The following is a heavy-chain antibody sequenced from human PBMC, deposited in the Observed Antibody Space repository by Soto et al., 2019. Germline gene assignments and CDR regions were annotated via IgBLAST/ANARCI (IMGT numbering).Heavy chain of an antibody. CDR2: IYHSGST. Sequence: QLQLQESGSGLVKPSQTLSLTCAVSGGSISSGGYSWSWIRQPPGKGLEWIGYIYHSGSTYYNPSLKSRVTVSVDRSKNQFSLKLSSLTAADTAVYYCARVSKKYYFDYWGQGTLVTVSS. CDR1: GGSISSGGYS. CDR3: ARVSKKYYFDY. V-gene: IGHV4-30-2*01. J-gene: IGHJ4*02.